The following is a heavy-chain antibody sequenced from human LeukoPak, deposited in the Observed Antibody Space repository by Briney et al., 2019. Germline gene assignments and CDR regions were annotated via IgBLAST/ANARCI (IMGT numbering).Heavy chain of an antibody. CDR1: GYSFTSYW. CDR3: ARAPPFLDWPEAVDAFDI. D-gene: IGHD3-3*01. J-gene: IGHJ3*02. Sequence: GESLKISCKGSGYSFTSYWIGWVRQMPGKGLEWMGIIYPGDSDTRYSPSFQGQVTISADKSISTAYLQWSSLKASDTAMYYCARAPPFLDWPEAVDAFDIWGQGTMVTVSS. CDR2: IYPGDSDT. V-gene: IGHV5-51*01.